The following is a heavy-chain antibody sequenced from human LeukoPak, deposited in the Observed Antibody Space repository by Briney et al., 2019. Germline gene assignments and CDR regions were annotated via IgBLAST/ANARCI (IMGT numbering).Heavy chain of an antibody. CDR3: ARDAGALVTHFDY. V-gene: IGHV3-7*03. CDR1: GFTFSSYW. J-gene: IGHJ4*02. Sequence: GGSLRLSCAASGFTFSSYWMSWVRQAPGKGLEWVANIKFDEIEKYHVDSVKGRFTTSRDNAKNSLYLQMNSLRAEDTAVYCCARDAGALVTHFDYWGQGTLVTVSS. CDR2: IKFDEIEK. D-gene: IGHD3-10*01.